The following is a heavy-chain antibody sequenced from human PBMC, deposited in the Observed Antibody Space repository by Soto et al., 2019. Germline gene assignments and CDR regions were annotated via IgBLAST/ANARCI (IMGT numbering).Heavy chain of an antibody. CDR2: IKSKTDGGTT. CDR1: GFTFSNAW. CDR3: PPDPGGHSGYDEKFFYHFRMDL. V-gene: IGHV3-15*01. J-gene: IGHJ6*01. Sequence: GGSLRLSCAASGFTFSNAWMSWVRQAPGKGLEWVGRIKSKTDGGTTDYAAPVKGRFTISRDDSKNTLYLQMNSLKTVDTAVDFFPPDPGGHSGYDEKFFYHFRMDLWGQGTPVTVSS. D-gene: IGHD5-12*01.